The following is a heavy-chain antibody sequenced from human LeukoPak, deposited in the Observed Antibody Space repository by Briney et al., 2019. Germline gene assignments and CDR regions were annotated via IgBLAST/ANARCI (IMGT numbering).Heavy chain of an antibody. J-gene: IGHJ4*02. CDR3: ARDSNDYGDY. CDR2: VYGGGNT. CDR1: GFTVANDR. V-gene: IGHV3-53*01. D-gene: IGHD2-8*01. Sequence: GGSLRLSCAASGFTVANDRMSWVRQPPGKGLEWVSTVYGGGNTAYTDSVKGRFTISRDTSKNTLLLQMNSLRAEDTAVYYCARDSNDYGDYWGQGTLVTVSS.